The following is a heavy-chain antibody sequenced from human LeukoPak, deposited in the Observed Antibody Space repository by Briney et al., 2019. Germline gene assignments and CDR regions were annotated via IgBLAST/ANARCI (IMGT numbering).Heavy chain of an antibody. Sequence: SETLSLTCTVSGGSISSSNYYWGWIGQAPGLGLEWIGSIYYSGSTYYNPSLKSRVTISVDTSKNQFSLKLSSVTAADTAVYYCARLDYGDYRGAFDIWGQGTMVTVSS. J-gene: IGHJ3*02. CDR2: IYYSGST. V-gene: IGHV4-39*01. CDR1: GGSISSSNYY. CDR3: ARLDYGDYRGAFDI. D-gene: IGHD4-17*01.